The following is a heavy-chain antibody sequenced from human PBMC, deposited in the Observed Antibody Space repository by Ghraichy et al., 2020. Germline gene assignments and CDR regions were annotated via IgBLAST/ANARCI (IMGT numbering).Heavy chain of an antibody. CDR2: IIPIFVTA. J-gene: IGHJ4*02. CDR3: ARSSIRMITFGGVVVGSFSMFDY. Sequence: SVKVSCKASGGTFSSYAISWVRQAPGQGLEWMGGIIPIFVTANYAQKFQGRVTITADESTSTAYMELGSLRSEDTAVYYCARSSIRMITFGGVVVGSFSMFDYSGQGTLVTVSS. CDR1: GGTFSSYA. D-gene: IGHD3-16*02. V-gene: IGHV1-69*13.